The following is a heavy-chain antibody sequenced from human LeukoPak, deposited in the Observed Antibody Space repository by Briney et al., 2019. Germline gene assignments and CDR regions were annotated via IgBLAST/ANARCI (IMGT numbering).Heavy chain of an antibody. Sequence: PGGSLRLSCAASGFTFSSYSMNWVRQAPGKGLEWVSSISSSSSYIYYADSVKGRFTISRDNAKNSLYLQMNSLRAEDTAVYYCAREGDDFWSGYSYYYYYGMDVWGQGTTVTVSS. CDR3: AREGDDFWSGYSYYYYYGMDV. V-gene: IGHV3-21*01. CDR1: GFTFSSYS. CDR2: ISSSSSYI. J-gene: IGHJ6*02. D-gene: IGHD3-3*01.